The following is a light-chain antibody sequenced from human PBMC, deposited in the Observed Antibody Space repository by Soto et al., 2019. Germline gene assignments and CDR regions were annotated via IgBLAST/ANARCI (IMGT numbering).Light chain of an antibody. J-gene: IGKJ1*01. Sequence: DMQITQSPSTLSVSVGDRATMTCRASYSISSWLAWYQQKPGKAPKLLIYDASSLESGVPSRFSGSGSGTEFTLTISSLQPDDFAIYYCQQYNTYWGTFGKGTKVDIK. V-gene: IGKV1-5*01. CDR1: YSISSW. CDR3: QQYNTYWGT. CDR2: DAS.